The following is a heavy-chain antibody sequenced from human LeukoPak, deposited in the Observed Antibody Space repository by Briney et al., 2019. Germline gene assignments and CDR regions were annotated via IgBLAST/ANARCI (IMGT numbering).Heavy chain of an antibody. V-gene: IGHV1-2*02. D-gene: IGHD4-11*01. Sequence: GASVKVSCKAPGYTFTGYYMHWVRQAPGQGLEWMGWINPNSGGTNYAQKFQGRVTMTRDTSISTAYMELSRLRSGDTAVYYCARDLIHDYSNHIPDYWGQGTLVTVSS. J-gene: IGHJ4*02. CDR3: ARDLIHDYSNHIPDY. CDR2: INPNSGGT. CDR1: GYTFTGYY.